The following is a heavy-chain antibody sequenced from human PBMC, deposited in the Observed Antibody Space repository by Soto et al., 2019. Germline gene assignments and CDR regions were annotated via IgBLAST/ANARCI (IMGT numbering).Heavy chain of an antibody. V-gene: IGHV4-39*01. D-gene: IGHD7-27*01. J-gene: IGHJ4*02. CDR2: IYYSGST. CDR1: GGSISSSSYY. CDR3: ARLVDWGWYFFDY. Sequence: SETLSLTCTVSGGSISSSSYYWGWIRQPPGKGLEWIGSIYYSGSTYYNPSLKSRVTISVDTSKNQFSLKLSSVTAADTAVYYCARLVDWGWYFFDYWGQGTLVTVSS.